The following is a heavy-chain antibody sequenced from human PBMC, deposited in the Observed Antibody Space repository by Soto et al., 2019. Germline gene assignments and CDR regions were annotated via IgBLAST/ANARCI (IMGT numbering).Heavy chain of an antibody. CDR2: IRSKANSYAT. CDR3: TRLSPIAVEGLDY. J-gene: IGHJ4*02. D-gene: IGHD6-19*01. Sequence: GGSLRLSCAASGFTFSGSAMHWVRQASGKGLEWVGRIRSKANSYATAYAASVKGRFTISRDDSKNTAYLQMNSLKTEDTAVYYCTRLSPIAVEGLDYWGQGTLVTVSS. V-gene: IGHV3-73*01. CDR1: GFTFSGSA.